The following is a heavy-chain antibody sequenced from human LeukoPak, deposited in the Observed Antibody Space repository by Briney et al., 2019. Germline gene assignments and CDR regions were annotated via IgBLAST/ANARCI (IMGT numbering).Heavy chain of an antibody. CDR1: AFTFSRNW. V-gene: IGHV3-7*04. J-gene: IGHJ4*02. CDR3: ARVDSYDSGRFDY. CDR2: INQGGSAT. Sequence: GGSLRLSCAASAFTFSRNWMSWVRQAPGKGLEWVANINQGGSATYYVDSVKGRFTISRDNAKNSLYLQMNSLRAEDTAVYYCARVDSYDSGRFDYWGQGTLVTVSS. D-gene: IGHD3-22*01.